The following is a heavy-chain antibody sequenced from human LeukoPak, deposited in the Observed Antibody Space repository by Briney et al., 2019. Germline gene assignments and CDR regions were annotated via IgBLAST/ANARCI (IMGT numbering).Heavy chain of an antibody. D-gene: IGHD6-19*01. CDR2: FSGTSST. V-gene: IGHV3-23*01. Sequence: GGSLRLSCAASGFTFSSYAMSWVRQAPGKGLEWVSTFSGTSSTSYADAVKGRVTISRDNSKNTLFLQMNSLRAEDTAMYYCAKGEGGDSGWYGDYWGQGTLVTVSS. J-gene: IGHJ4*02. CDR1: GFTFSSYA. CDR3: AKGEGGDSGWYGDY.